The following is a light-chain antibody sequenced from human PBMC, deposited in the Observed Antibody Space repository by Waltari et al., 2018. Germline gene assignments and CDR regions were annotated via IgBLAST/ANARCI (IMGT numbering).Light chain of an antibody. CDR1: QSVFFSSDNKNY. CDR2: LGS. CDR3: QQDYTAPWT. V-gene: IGKV4-1*01. J-gene: IGKJ1*01. Sequence: DIVMTQSPDSVAVSLGERATISCKSGQSVFFSSDNKNYLAWYQQRPGQPPTLLIYLGSTRESGVPDRFSGSGSGTDFTLTISSLQAEDVAVYYCQQDYTAPWTFGQGTKVEI.